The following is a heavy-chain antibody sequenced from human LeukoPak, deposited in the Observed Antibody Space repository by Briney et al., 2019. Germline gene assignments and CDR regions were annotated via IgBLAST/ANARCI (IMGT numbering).Heavy chain of an antibody. CDR2: IYASGST. CDR3: ARKALPGNWFDP. CDR1: GDSISSYY. Sequence: PSETLSLTCTVSGDSISSYYWSWIRQPAGKGLEWIGRIYASGSTNYNPYLKSRVTMSLDTSKNQFSLNLSSVTAADTAVYYCARKALPGNWFDPWGQGTLVTVSS. J-gene: IGHJ5*02. V-gene: IGHV4-4*07.